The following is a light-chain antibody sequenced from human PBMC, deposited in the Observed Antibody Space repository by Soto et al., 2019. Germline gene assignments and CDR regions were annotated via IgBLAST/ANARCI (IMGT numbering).Light chain of an antibody. Sequence: QSVLTQPPSASGTPGQRVTISCSGSSSNIGSNTVNWYQQLPGTAPKLLIYSNNQRPSGVPDRFSGSKSGTSASLAISGLPSEDEADYYCAAWDDSLNAVVFGGGTKLTVL. CDR2: SNN. CDR1: SSNIGSNT. CDR3: AAWDDSLNAVV. V-gene: IGLV1-44*01. J-gene: IGLJ2*01.